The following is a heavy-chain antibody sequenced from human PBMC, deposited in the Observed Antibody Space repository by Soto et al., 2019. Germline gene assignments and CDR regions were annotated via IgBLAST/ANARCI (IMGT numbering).Heavy chain of an antibody. D-gene: IGHD6-13*01. Sequence: ASVKVSCKASGYTFTSYAMHWVRQAPGQRLEWMGWINAGNGNTKYSQKFQGRVTITRDTSASTAYMELSSLGSEDTAVYYCVTNRAAAGTILSRNYYYDMDVWGQGTTVTVSS. CDR2: INAGNGNT. CDR3: VTNRAAAGTILSRNYYYDMDV. J-gene: IGHJ6*02. V-gene: IGHV1-3*01. CDR1: GYTFTSYA.